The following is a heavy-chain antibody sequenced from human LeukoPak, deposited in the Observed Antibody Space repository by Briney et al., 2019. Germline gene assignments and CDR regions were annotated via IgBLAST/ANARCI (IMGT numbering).Heavy chain of an antibody. Sequence: SETLSLTCSVSGGSISSYYWNWIRQPAGKELEWIGRISTSGSTNYNPSLKSRVTMSVDTSKNQFSLKLSSVTAADTAVYYCASTNGVYCSGGSCPNWFDPWGQGTLVTVSS. V-gene: IGHV4-4*07. CDR1: GGSISSYY. CDR2: ISTSGST. D-gene: IGHD2-15*01. J-gene: IGHJ5*02. CDR3: ASTNGVYCSGGSCPNWFDP.